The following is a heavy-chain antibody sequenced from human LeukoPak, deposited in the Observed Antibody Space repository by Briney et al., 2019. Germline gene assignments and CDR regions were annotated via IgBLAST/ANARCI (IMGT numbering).Heavy chain of an antibody. CDR1: GFTFNTYT. V-gene: IGHV3-48*04. Sequence: GGSLRLSCAASGFTFNTYTMNWVRQAPGKGLEWISYLSSGSDSIFYADSVKGRFTISRDNAKNSLYLQMNSLRAEDTAVYYCASLSSSSYWGQGTLVTVSS. D-gene: IGHD6-13*01. J-gene: IGHJ4*02. CDR3: ASLSSSSY. CDR2: LSSGSDSI.